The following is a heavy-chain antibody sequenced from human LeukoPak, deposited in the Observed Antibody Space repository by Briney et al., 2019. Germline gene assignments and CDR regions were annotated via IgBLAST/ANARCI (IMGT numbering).Heavy chain of an antibody. J-gene: IGHJ4*02. V-gene: IGHV4-4*02. CDR2: IYHSGST. CDR1: GGSISSSNW. Sequence: SETLSLTCAVSGGSISSSNWWSWVRQPPGKGLEWIGEIYHSGSTNYNPSLKSRVTISVDKSKNQFSLKLSSVTAADTAVYYCASKDRAWLPTRDWGQGTLVTVSS. CDR3: ASKDRAWLPTRD. D-gene: IGHD3-22*01.